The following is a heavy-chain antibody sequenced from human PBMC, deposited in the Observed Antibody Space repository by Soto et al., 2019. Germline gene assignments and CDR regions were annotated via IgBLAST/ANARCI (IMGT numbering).Heavy chain of an antibody. CDR3: ARGGSAYVWFNEF. CDR2: IIPVFGTT. J-gene: IGHJ4*02. V-gene: IGHV1-69*01. Sequence: QGQLVQSGPEMKKPGSSVKVSCKDSGGLFSSFAISWVRQAPGPGLEWLGGIIPVFGTTNYAEKFQDRVTITADESTNTAYMEGSRMTSGDTSIYYWARGGSAYVWFNEFWGQGTLVTVSS. D-gene: IGHD3-3*01. CDR1: GGLFSSFA.